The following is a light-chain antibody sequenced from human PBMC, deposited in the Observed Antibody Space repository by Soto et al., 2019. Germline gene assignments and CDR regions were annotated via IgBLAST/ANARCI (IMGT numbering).Light chain of an antibody. CDR1: QSVSSY. Sequence: EIVLTQSPATLSLSPGDRATLSCRASQSVSSYLAWYQQKPGQTPRLLIYDASNRATGIPARFSGSGSGTDFTLTISSLEPEDFAVYYCQQRSSSITFGGGTKVDI. CDR2: DAS. CDR3: QQRSSSIT. V-gene: IGKV3-11*01. J-gene: IGKJ4*01.